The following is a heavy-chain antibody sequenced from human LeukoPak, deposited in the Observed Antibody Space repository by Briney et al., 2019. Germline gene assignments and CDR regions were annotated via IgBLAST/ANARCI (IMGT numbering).Heavy chain of an antibody. V-gene: IGHV1-18*01. CDR2: ISAYNGNT. CDR3: ARVGGYSSGWYDNWFDP. CDR1: GGTFTSYG. D-gene: IGHD6-19*01. Sequence: ASVKVSCKASGGTFTSYGISWVRQAPGQGLEWMGWISAYNGNTNYAQKLQGRVTMTTDTSTSTAYMELRSLRSDDTAVYYCARVGGYSSGWYDNWFDPWGQGTLVTVSS. J-gene: IGHJ5*02.